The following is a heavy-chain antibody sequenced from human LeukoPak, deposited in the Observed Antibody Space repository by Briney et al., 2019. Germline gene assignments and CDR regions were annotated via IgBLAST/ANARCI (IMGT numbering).Heavy chain of an antibody. CDR3: AREGGYSYGYSQIQFDY. CDR1: GGSISSSSYY. Sequence: SSETLSLTCTVSGGSISSSSYYWGWIRQPPGKGLEWIGSIYYSGSTYYNPSLKSRVTISVDKSKNQFSLKLSSVTAADTAVYYCAREGGYSYGYSQIQFDYWGQGTLVTVSS. CDR2: IYYSGST. J-gene: IGHJ4*02. D-gene: IGHD5-18*01. V-gene: IGHV4-39*07.